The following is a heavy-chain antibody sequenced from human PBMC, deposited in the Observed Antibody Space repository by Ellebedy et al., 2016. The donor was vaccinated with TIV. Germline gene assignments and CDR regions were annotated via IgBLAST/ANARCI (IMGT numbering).Heavy chain of an antibody. CDR2: IHDSGVNT. CDR1: GFTFSNYA. CDR3: AKDPITLFGVIIAF. V-gene: IGHV3-23*01. D-gene: IGHD3-3*01. J-gene: IGHJ4*02. Sequence: GESLKISCAASGFTFSNYAMTWVRQAPGKGLEWVSSIHDSGVNTYYADSVKGRFTISRDNSKDTLSLQMNSLRPEDTALYYCAKDPITLFGVIIAFWGQGTLVSVSS.